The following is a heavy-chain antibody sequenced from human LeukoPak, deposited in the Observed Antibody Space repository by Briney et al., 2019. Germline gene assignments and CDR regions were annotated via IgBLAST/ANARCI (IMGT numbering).Heavy chain of an antibody. CDR1: GFTFSNAW. CDR2: VSGSGGST. J-gene: IGHJ4*02. Sequence: GGSLRLSCAASGFTFSNAWMYWVRQAPGKGLEWVSTVSGSGGSTYYADSVKGRFTISRDNSKNTLYLQMNSLRAEDTAVYYCARGKGHDTSSTDYWGQGTLVTVSS. D-gene: IGHD3-10*01. V-gene: IGHV3-23*01. CDR3: ARGKGHDTSSTDY.